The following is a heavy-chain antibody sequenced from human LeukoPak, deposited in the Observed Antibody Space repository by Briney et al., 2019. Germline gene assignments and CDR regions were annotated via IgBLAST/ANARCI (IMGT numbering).Heavy chain of an antibody. CDR3: ARHPRGIAAPQYYYYYYYMDV. J-gene: IGHJ6*03. CDR1: GFTFSSYW. D-gene: IGHD6-6*01. Sequence: GGSLRLSCAASGFTFSSYWMSWVRQAPGKGLEWVANIKQDGSEKYYVDSVKGRFTISRDNAKNSLYLQMNSLRAEDTAVYYCARHPRGIAAPQYYYYYYYMDVWGKGTTVTVSS. V-gene: IGHV3-7*03. CDR2: IKQDGSEK.